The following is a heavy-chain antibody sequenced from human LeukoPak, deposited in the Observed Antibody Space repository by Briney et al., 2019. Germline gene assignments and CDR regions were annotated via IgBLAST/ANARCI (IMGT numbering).Heavy chain of an antibody. CDR2: IYHSGST. CDR1: GYSISSGYY. V-gene: IGHV4-38-2*02. Sequence: SETLSLTCTVSGYSISSGYYWGWIRQPPGKGLEWIGSIYHSGSTYYNPSLKSRVTISVDTSKNQFSLKLSSVTAADTAVYYCARCAMTTVTALKYYYYYYMDVWGKGTTVTVSS. CDR3: ARCAMTTVTALKYYYYYYMDV. D-gene: IGHD4-11*01. J-gene: IGHJ6*03.